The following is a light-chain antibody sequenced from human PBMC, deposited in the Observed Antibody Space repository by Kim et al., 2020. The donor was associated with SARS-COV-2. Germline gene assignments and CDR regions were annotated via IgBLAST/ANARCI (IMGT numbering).Light chain of an antibody. CDR3: GTWDSSLSAGGV. J-gene: IGLJ3*02. CDR1: TSNIGNNY. V-gene: IGLV1-51*01. CDR2: DND. Sequence: QSVLTQPPSVSAAPGQKVTISCSGSTSNIGNNYVSWYQFVPGTAPKLLIYDNDKRPSGIPDRFSGSKSGTSATLGITGLQTGDEADYYCGTWDSSLSAGGVFGGGTKVTVL.